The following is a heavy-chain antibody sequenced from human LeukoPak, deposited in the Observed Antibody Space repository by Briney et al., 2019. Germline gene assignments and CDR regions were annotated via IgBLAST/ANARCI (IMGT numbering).Heavy chain of an antibody. D-gene: IGHD2-2*02. J-gene: IGHJ4*02. CDR2: ISGSGGST. V-gene: IGHV3-23*01. CDR3: ASAAIRSRTGY. Sequence: GGSLRLSCAASGFTFSSYAMSWVRQAPGKGLEWVSAISGSGGSTYYADSVKGRFTISRDNSKNTLYLQMNSLRAEDTAVYYRASAAIRSRTGYWGQGTLVTVSS. CDR1: GFTFSSYA.